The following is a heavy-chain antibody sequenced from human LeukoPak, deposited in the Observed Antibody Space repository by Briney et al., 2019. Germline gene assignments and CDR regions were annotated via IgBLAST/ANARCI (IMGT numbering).Heavy chain of an antibody. CDR1: GYTFTSYG. CDR3: ARGLGYCSSGSCYALFYYYGMDV. Sequence: ASVKVSCKASGYTFTSYGIRWVRQAPGQGLEWMGWISAYNGNTNYAQKLQGRVTMTTDTSTSTAHMELRSLRSDDTAVYYCARGLGYCSSGSCYALFYYYGMDVWGQGTTVTVSS. D-gene: IGHD2-2*01. J-gene: IGHJ6*02. CDR2: ISAYNGNT. V-gene: IGHV1-18*01.